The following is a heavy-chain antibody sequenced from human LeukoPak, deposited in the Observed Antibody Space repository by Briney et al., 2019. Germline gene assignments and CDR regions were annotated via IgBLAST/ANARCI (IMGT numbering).Heavy chain of an antibody. CDR1: GGSFSGYY. D-gene: IGHD3-10*01. Sequence: SETLSLTCAVYGGSFSGYYWSWIRQPPGKGLEWIGEIKHSGSTNYNPSLKSRVTISVDTSKNQFSLKLSSVTAADTAVYYCARGSGITMVRGVIVSGMDVWGKGTTVTVSS. CDR3: ARGSGITMVRGVIVSGMDV. J-gene: IGHJ6*04. V-gene: IGHV4-34*01. CDR2: IKHSGST.